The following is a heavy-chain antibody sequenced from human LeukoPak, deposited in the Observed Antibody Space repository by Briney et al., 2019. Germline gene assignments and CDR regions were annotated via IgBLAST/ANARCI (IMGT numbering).Heavy chain of an antibody. CDR3: ARSGYYYGSGSPARAFDI. CDR1: GYSFTSYW. CDR2: IYPGDSDT. Sequence: GVSLKISCKGSGYSFTSYWIGWVRQMPGKGLEWMGIIYPGDSDTRYSPSFQGQVTISADKSISTAYLQWSSLKASDTAMYYCARSGYYYGSGSPARAFDIWGQGTMVTVSS. D-gene: IGHD3-10*01. V-gene: IGHV5-51*01. J-gene: IGHJ3*02.